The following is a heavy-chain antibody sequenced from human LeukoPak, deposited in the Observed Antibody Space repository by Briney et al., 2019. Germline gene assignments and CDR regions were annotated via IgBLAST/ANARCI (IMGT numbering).Heavy chain of an antibody. J-gene: IGHJ4*02. CDR2: ISSSGSTI. CDR3: ARARVVVVPAASDY. D-gene: IGHD2-2*01. CDR1: GFTFSDYY. Sequence: GGPLRLSCAASGFTFSDYYMSWIRQAPGKGLEWVSYISSSGSTIYYADSVKGRFTISRDNAKNSLYLQMNSLRAEDTAVYYCARARVVVVPAASDYWGQGTLVTVSS. V-gene: IGHV3-11*01.